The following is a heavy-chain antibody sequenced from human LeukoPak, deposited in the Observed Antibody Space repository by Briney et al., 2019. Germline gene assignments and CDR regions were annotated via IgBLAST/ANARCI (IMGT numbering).Heavy chain of an antibody. CDR2: IYYSGST. CDR3: ARRGSGSGYYSYYFDY. V-gene: IGHV4-39*01. D-gene: IGHD3-22*01. J-gene: IGHJ4*02. CDR1: GGSISSSSYY. Sequence: SETLSLTCTVSGGSISSSSYYWGWLRQPPGKGLEWIGSIYYSGSTYYNPSLKSRVTIPVDTSKNQFSLKLSSVTAADTAVYYCARRGSGSGYYSYYFDYWGQGTLVTVSS.